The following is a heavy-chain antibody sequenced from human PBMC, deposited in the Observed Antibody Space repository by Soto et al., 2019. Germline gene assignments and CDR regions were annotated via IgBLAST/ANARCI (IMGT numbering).Heavy chain of an antibody. D-gene: IGHD2-2*01. V-gene: IGHV4-59*08. J-gene: IGHJ6*02. CDR1: GGSISSYY. CDR2: IYYSGST. CDR3: ARASRYCSSTSCFGGTNYYYYGMDV. Sequence: PSETLSLTCTVSGGSISSYYWSWIRQPPGKGLEWIGYIYYSGSTNYNPSLKSRVTISVDTSKNQCSLKLSSVTAADTAVYYCARASRYCSSTSCFGGTNYYYYGMDVWGQGTTVTVSS.